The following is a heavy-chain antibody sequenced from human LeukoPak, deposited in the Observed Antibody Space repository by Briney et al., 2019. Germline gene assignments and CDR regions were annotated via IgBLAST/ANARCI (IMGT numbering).Heavy chain of an antibody. Sequence: SETLSLTCTVSGGSINSYYWTWIRQPPGKGLEWIANVYNRGSTNYNPSLKSRVTISVDMFKNQFSLKLTSVTAADTAVYYCARLRSGMDVWGQGTTVTVSS. CDR2: VYNRGST. CDR3: ARLRSGMDV. CDR1: GGSINSYY. J-gene: IGHJ6*02. V-gene: IGHV4-59*01.